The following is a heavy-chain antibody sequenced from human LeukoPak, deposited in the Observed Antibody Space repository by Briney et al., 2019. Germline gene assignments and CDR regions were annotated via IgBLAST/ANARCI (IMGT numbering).Heavy chain of an antibody. Sequence: GRSLRLSCAAPGFPPSSYWMRWVRQAPGKGLEWVANIKPDGGEKYYVGSVKGRFAVSRENAKKSLYLQMNSLRAEDTAVYYCAREWNYYGSGIMDVWGKGTTVTVSS. CDR1: GFPPSSYW. CDR2: IKPDGGEK. J-gene: IGHJ6*04. D-gene: IGHD3-10*01. CDR3: AREWNYYGSGIMDV. V-gene: IGHV3-7*01.